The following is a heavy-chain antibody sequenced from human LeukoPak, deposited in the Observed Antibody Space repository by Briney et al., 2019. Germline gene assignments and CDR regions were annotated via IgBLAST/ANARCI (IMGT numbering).Heavy chain of an antibody. V-gene: IGHV3-23*01. CDR1: GFTFSSYG. CDR3: AKDIRNHNYYYDSSGYYDY. D-gene: IGHD3-22*01. CDR2: ISGSGGRT. Sequence: GGSLRLSCATSGFTFSSYGMTWVRQAPGKGLEWVSVISGSGGRTYYSDSVKARFTISRDNSKNTLYLQMNTLRAEDTAVYYCAKDIRNHNYYYDSSGYYDYWGQGTLVTVSS. J-gene: IGHJ4*02.